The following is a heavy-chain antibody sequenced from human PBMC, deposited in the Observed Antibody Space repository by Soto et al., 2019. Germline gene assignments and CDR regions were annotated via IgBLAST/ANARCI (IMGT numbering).Heavy chain of an antibody. CDR3: ARGFRNGFNV. Sequence: EVQLVESGGGLVKPGGSLRLSCVASGFTFSGYSINWVRQAPGKGLEWGSYISGPSIYIYYADSVKGRFTISRDNAKSAVYLQMNSLRAEDTAVYYCARGFRNGFNVWGQGTTVSFSS. J-gene: IGHJ6*02. D-gene: IGHD2-8*01. CDR2: ISGPSIYI. V-gene: IGHV3-21*01. CDR1: GFTFSGYS.